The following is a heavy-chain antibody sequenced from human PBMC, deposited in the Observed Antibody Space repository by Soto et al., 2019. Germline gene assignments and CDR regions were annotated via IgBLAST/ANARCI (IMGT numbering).Heavy chain of an antibody. CDR2: LSQNGGT. D-gene: IGHD2-2*01. J-gene: IGHJ6*02. Sequence: TLSLTCSVSGGSISSSFWSWIRQPPGKGLQWIGSLSQNGGTYRNPSLRSRVTLSVDTSKNQFSLKLTSVTAADAAVYYCAAATLPGARFYGMDVWGQGSTVTVSS. V-gene: IGHV4-59*04. CDR1: GGSISSSF. CDR3: AAATLPGARFYGMDV.